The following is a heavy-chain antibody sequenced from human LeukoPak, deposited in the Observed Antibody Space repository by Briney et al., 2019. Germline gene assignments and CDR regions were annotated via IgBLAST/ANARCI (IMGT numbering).Heavy chain of an antibody. V-gene: IGHV3-23*01. CDR2: ISPDSIHT. D-gene: IGHD4-11*01. CDR3: AKFSPTTVTALGAFDY. Sequence: GGSLRLSCSASGFTFSIFGMNWVRQAPGKGLEWVSAISPDSIHTYYADSVKGRFTISRDNSKNTLYLQMSGLRAEDTALYYCAKFSPTTVTALGAFDYWVQGALVTVSS. J-gene: IGHJ4*02. CDR1: GFTFSIFG.